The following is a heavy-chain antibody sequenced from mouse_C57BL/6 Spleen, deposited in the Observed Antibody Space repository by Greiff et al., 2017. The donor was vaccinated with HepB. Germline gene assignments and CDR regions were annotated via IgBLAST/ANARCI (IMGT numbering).Heavy chain of an antibody. Sequence: QVQLQQSGAELVKPGASVKMSCKASGYTFTSYWITWVKQRPGQGLEWIGDIYPGSGSTNYNEKFKSKATLTVDTASSTAYMQLSSLTSEDSAVYYGARGPTVGARDWYFDVWGTGTTVTVSS. CDR2: IYPGSGST. J-gene: IGHJ1*03. CDR1: GYTFTSYW. V-gene: IGHV1-55*01. D-gene: IGHD1-1*01. CDR3: ARGPTVGARDWYFDV.